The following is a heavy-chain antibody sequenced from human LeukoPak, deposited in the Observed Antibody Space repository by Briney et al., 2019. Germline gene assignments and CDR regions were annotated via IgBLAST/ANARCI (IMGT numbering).Heavy chain of an antibody. CDR3: ARDQYGDYGFDY. CDR2: ISSSSSYI. J-gene: IGHJ4*02. V-gene: IGHV3-21*01. Sequence: PGGSLRLSCAAPGFTFSSYSMNWVRQAPGKGLEWVSSISSSSSYIYYADSVKGRFTISRDNAKNSLHLQMNSLRAEDTAVYYCARDQYGDYGFDYWGQGTLVTVSS. D-gene: IGHD4-17*01. CDR1: GFTFSSYS.